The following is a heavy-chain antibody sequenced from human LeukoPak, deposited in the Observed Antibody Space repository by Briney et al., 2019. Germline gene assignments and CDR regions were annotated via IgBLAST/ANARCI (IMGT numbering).Heavy chain of an antibody. CDR1: GGSFISSGHY. V-gene: IGHV4-39*01. D-gene: IGHD6-13*01. CDR3: AKPVVTSTSWYLAFDC. J-gene: IGHJ4*02. Sequence: SQTLSLTCTVSGGSFISSGHYWGWLRQPPGKGLEGIGSISYAGSTYHNPSLTSRVSMSVDTSKNQFSLKLTSVTAADTAVYYCAKPVVTSTSWYLAFDCWGEGTLVTVSS. CDR2: ISYAGST.